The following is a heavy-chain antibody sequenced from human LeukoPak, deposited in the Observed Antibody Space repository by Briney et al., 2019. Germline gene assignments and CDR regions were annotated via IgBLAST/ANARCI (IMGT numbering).Heavy chain of an antibody. CDR1: GGSISSYY. Sequence: KPSETLSLTCTVSGGSISSYYWSWIRQPPGKGLEWIGYIYYSGSTNYNPSLKSRVTISVDTSENQFSLKLSSVTAADTAVYYCARHVVVVPAAIDAFDIWGQGTMVTVSS. CDR3: ARHVVVVPAAIDAFDI. CDR2: IYYSGST. J-gene: IGHJ3*02. D-gene: IGHD2-2*01. V-gene: IGHV4-59*08.